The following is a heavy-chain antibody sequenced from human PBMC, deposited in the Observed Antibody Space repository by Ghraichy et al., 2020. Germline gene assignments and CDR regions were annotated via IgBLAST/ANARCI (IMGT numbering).Heavy chain of an antibody. CDR2: IVVGSGNT. J-gene: IGHJ4*02. CDR3: AADSTEIDTAMAPPLFDY. Sequence: SVKVSCKASGFTFTSSAVQWVRQARGQRLEWIGWIVVGSGNTNYAQKFQERVTITRDMSTSTAYMELSSLRSEDTAVYYCAADSTEIDTAMAPPLFDYWGQGTLVTVSS. D-gene: IGHD5-18*01. V-gene: IGHV1-58*01. CDR1: GFTFTSSA.